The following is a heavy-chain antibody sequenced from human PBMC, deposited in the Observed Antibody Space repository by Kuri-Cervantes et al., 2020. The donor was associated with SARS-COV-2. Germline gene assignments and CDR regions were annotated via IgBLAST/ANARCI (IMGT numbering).Heavy chain of an antibody. CDR3: ARGRADI. CDR2: IYTSGST. V-gene: IGHV4-61*02. J-gene: IGHJ3*02. CDR1: GGSISSGSYY. Sequence: SETLSLTCTVYGGSISSGSYYWSWIRQPAGKGLEWIGRIYTSGSTNYNPSLKSRVTISVETSKNQFSLKLSPVTAADTAVYYCARGRADIWGQGTMVTVSS.